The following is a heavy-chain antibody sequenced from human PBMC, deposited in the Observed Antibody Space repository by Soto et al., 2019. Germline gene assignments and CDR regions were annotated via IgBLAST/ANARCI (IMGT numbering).Heavy chain of an antibody. CDR2: ISYDGTNK. V-gene: IGHV3-33*05. J-gene: IGHJ2*01. CDR3: ARFFFSSRRRNTSLAPGLGFLLNRSSDL. D-gene: IGHD3-3*01. Sequence: EKGLEWVAVISYDGTNKYSADSVKGRVTISRDNSKNTLYLQMNSLRAEDTAVYYCARFFFSSRRRNTSLAPGLGFLLNRSSDL.